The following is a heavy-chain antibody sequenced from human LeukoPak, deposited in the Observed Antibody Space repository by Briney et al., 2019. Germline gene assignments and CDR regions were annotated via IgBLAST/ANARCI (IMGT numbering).Heavy chain of an antibody. CDR2: ISSSGSTI. D-gene: IGHD3-10*01. V-gene: IGHV3-48*03. CDR1: GFTFSSYE. Sequence: GGSLRLSCAASGFTFSSYEMNWVRQAPGKGLEWVSYISSSGSTIYYADSVKGRFTISGDNAKNSLYLQMNSLRAEDTAVYYCARIPLLWFGEFVNWGQGTLVTVSS. CDR3: ARIPLLWFGEFVN. J-gene: IGHJ4*02.